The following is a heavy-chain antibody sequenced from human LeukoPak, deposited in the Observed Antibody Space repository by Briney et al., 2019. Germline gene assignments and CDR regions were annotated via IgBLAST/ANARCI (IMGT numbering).Heavy chain of an antibody. V-gene: IGHV3-23*01. Sequence: GGSLRLSCAASGFTFSSYAMSWVRQAPGKGLEWVSAISGSGGSTYYADSVKGRFTISRDNSKNTLYLQMNSLRAEDTAVYYCAKDLTIFGVVITGPDAFDIWGQGTMVTVSS. D-gene: IGHD3-3*01. CDR2: ISGSGGST. CDR1: GFTFSSYA. J-gene: IGHJ3*02. CDR3: AKDLTIFGVVITGPDAFDI.